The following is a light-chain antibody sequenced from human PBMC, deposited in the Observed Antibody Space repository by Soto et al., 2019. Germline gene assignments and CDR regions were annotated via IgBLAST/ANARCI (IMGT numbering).Light chain of an antibody. Sequence: SALTQPASVSGSPGQSIPISCTGTSSDVGGYNYVSWYQQHPGKAPKLMIYGVSNRPSGVSNPFSGSKSGNTASLTISGLQAEDEADYYCSSYTSSSTPYVFGTGTKVTVL. CDR2: GVS. CDR1: SSDVGGYNY. CDR3: SSYTSSSTPYV. J-gene: IGLJ1*01. V-gene: IGLV2-14*01.